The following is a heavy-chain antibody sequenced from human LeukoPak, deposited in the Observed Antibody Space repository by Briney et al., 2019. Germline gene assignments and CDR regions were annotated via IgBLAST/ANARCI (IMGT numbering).Heavy chain of an antibody. CDR1: GFIFYTYA. CDR2: TSGSGGTT. CDR3: ARGSPYCSRGDCLNQAFDS. J-gene: IGHJ4*02. V-gene: IGHV3-23*01. D-gene: IGHD2-15*01. Sequence: GESLRLACAASGFIFYTYAMNWVPPAPGKGLEWVSHTSGSGGTTYYADSVKGRFTISTDNSKNTLYLQMNSLGVEDTPLYYCARGSPYCSRGDCLNQAFDSWGQGTLVTVSS.